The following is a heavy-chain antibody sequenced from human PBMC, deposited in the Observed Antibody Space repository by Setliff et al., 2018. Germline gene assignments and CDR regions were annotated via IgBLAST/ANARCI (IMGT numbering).Heavy chain of an antibody. CDR3: VRREIAVAGDPFEP. CDR1: GGSITSSTW. D-gene: IGHD6-19*01. Sequence: PSETLSLTCAVSGGSITSSTWWSWVRQPPEKGLEWIGEIFHNDNTAYNPSLDSRVTISVDKSKNHFSLKLTSVTAADTAVYYCVRREIAVAGDPFEPWGQGTLVTVSS. J-gene: IGHJ4*02. CDR2: IFHNDNT. V-gene: IGHV4-4*02.